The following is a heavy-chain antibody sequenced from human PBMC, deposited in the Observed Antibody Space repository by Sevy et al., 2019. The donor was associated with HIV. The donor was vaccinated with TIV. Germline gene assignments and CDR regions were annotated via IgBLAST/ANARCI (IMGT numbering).Heavy chain of an antibody. Sequence: ASVKVSCKASGYTFTGYYMHWMRQAPGQGLEWMGWNNPDSGDPTYAPKFQGRVTLTRDTSISTAYMDLSRLKSDDTAVYYCVRDDRDGYFEYWGQGTLVTVSS. CDR2: NNPDSGDP. J-gene: IGHJ4*02. CDR3: VRDDRDGYFEY. CDR1: GYTFTGYY. V-gene: IGHV1-2*02.